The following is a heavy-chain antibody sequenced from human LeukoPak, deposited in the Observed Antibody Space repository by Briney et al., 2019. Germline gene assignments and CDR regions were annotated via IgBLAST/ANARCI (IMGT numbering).Heavy chain of an antibody. Sequence: GGSLRLSCAASGFTFSSYEMNWVRQAPGKGLEWVSYISSSGSTIYYADSVKGRFTISRDNSKNTVYLQMNNVRAEDTAVYYCAKDGAWLRFDDWGQGTLVTVSS. J-gene: IGHJ4*02. CDR3: AKDGAWLRFDD. CDR1: GFTFSSYE. D-gene: IGHD5-12*01. CDR2: ISSSGSTI. V-gene: IGHV3-48*03.